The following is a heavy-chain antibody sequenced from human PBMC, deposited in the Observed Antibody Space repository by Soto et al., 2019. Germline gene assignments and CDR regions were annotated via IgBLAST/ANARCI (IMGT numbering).Heavy chain of an antibody. V-gene: IGHV3-74*01. CDR1: GFTLSNYW. J-gene: IGHJ4*02. D-gene: IGHD6-19*01. CDR2: INREGTST. Sequence: GGSLRLSYAASGFTLSNYWMHWVRQVPGKGLVWVSRINREGTSTTYADSVKGRFTISRDSAKNTLYLQMKSLRAEDSAVYYCARDPAPSGWYDYWGQGTLVTVSS. CDR3: ARDPAPSGWYDY.